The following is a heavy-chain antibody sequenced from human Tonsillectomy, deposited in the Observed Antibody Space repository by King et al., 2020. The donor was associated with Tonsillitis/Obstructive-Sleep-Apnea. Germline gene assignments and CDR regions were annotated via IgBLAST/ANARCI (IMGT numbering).Heavy chain of an antibody. Sequence: VQLVESGGGLVQPGGSLRLSCAASGFTFSDYAMGWVRQVPGSGLEWVSAISTSGVTTYYADSVKGRFTISRDNFKNTLHLQMNSLRAEDTAIYFCSKDVVHPGTSPLHYDFWSGTDAFDAWGQGTMVTVSS. CDR2: ISTSGVTT. J-gene: IGHJ3*01. CDR3: SKDVVHPGTSPLHYDFWSGTDAFDA. D-gene: IGHD3-3*01. V-gene: IGHV3-23*04. CDR1: GFTFSDYA.